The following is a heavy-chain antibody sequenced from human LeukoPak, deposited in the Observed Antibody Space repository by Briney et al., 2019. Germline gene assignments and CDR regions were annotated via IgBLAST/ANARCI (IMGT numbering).Heavy chain of an antibody. J-gene: IGHJ6*03. CDR1: GGSISSYY. Sequence: SETLSLTCTVSGGSISSYYWSWIRQPAGKGLGWIGRIYTSGSTNYNPSLKSRVTMSVDTSKNQFSLKLSSVTAADTAVYYCARERPYYMDVWGKGTTVTISS. CDR2: IYTSGST. CDR3: ARERPYYMDV. V-gene: IGHV4-4*07.